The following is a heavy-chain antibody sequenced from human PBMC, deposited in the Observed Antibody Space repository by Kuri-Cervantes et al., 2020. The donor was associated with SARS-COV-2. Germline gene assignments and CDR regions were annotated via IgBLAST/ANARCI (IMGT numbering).Heavy chain of an antibody. Sequence: GESLKISCAASGFTFSSYSMNWVRQAPGKGLEWVAVIWYDGSNKYYADSVKGRFTISRDNSKNTLYLQMNSLRAEDTAVYYCTMGDWFDPWGQGALVTVSS. CDR2: IWYDGSNK. V-gene: IGHV3-33*08. D-gene: IGHD3-10*01. CDR1: GFTFSSYS. CDR3: TMGDWFDP. J-gene: IGHJ5*02.